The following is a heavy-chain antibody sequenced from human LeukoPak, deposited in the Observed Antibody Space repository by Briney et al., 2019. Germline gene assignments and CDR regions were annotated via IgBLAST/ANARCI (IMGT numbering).Heavy chain of an antibody. CDR3: ARARSDFWIDY. CDR1: GGSISSGDYY. D-gene: IGHD3-3*01. Sequence: SETLSLTCTVSGGSISSGDYYWSWIRQPPGKGLEWIGYIYYSGSTYYNPSLKSRVTISVDTSKNQFSLKLSSVTAADTAVYYCARARSDFWIDYWGQGTLVTASS. J-gene: IGHJ4*02. V-gene: IGHV4-30-4*01. CDR2: IYYSGST.